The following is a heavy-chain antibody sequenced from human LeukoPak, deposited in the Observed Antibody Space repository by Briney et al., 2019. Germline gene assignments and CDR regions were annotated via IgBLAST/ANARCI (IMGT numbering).Heavy chain of an antibody. V-gene: IGHV3-30*02. CDR2: IRYDGSNK. CDR3: AKDLREDYYDSSGYYNLWY. CDR1: GFTFSSYG. Sequence: GGSLRLSCAASGFTFSSYGMHWVRQAPGKGLEWVAFIRYDGSNKYYADSVKGRFTISRDNSKNTLYLQMNSLRAEDTAVYYCAKDLREDYYDSSGYYNLWYWGQGTLVTVSS. D-gene: IGHD3-22*01. J-gene: IGHJ4*02.